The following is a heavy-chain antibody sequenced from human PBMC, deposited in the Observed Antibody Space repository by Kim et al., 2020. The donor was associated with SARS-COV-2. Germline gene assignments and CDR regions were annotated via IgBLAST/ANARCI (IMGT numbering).Heavy chain of an antibody. D-gene: IGHD4-17*01. V-gene: IGHV4-59*01. CDR2: IYYSGST. CDR3: ARDGPQGTTDHYGMDV. Sequence: SETLSPTCTVSGGSISSYYWSWIRQPPGKGLEWIGYIYYSGSTNYNPSLKSRVTISVDTSKNQFSLKLSSVTAADTAVYYCARDGPQGTTDHYGMDVWGQGTTVTVSS. CDR1: GGSISSYY. J-gene: IGHJ6*02.